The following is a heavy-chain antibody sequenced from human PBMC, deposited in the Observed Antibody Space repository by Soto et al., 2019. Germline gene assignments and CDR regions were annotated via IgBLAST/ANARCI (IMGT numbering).Heavy chain of an antibody. D-gene: IGHD3-3*01. V-gene: IGHV4-34*01. CDR2: INHSGST. CDR3: ARVFPNFWSGYWGWFDP. CDR1: GGSFSGYY. Sequence: SETLSLTCAVYGGSFSGYYWSWIRQPPGKGLEWIGEINHSGSTNYNPSPKSRVTISVDTSKNQFSLKLSSVTAADTAVYYCARVFPNFWSGYWGWFDPWGQGTLVTVSS. J-gene: IGHJ5*02.